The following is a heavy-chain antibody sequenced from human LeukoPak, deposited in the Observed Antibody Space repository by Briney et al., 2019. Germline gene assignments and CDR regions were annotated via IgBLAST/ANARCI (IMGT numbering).Heavy chain of an antibody. D-gene: IGHD4-17*01. J-gene: IGHJ3*02. CDR1: GYTFTSYG. Sequence: GASVKVSCKASGYTFTSYGISWVRQAPGQGLEWMGWISAYNGNTNYAQKLQGRVTMTTDTSTNTAYMELRSLRSDDTAVYYCARDDYGDYKRAFDIWGQGTMVTVSS. CDR3: ARDDYGDYKRAFDI. V-gene: IGHV1-18*01. CDR2: ISAYNGNT.